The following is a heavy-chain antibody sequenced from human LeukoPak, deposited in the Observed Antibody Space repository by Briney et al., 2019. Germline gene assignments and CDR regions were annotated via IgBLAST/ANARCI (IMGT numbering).Heavy chain of an antibody. D-gene: IGHD3-16*02. CDR3: AREGDDYVWGSYRLYYFDY. V-gene: IGHV6-1*01. Sequence: SQTLSLTCAISGDSVSSNSAAWNWIRQSPSRGLEWLGRTYYRSKWYNDYAVSVKSRITINPDTSKNQFSLQLNSVTPEDTAVYYCAREGDDYVWGSYRLYYFDYWGQGTLVTVSS. CDR2: TYYRSKWYN. J-gene: IGHJ4*02. CDR1: GDSVSSNSAA.